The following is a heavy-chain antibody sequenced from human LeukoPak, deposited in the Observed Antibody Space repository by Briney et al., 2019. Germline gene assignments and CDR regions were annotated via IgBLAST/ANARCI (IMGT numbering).Heavy chain of an antibody. D-gene: IGHD2-2*01. V-gene: IGHV3-53*01. CDR2: IYSGGST. J-gene: IGHJ4*02. CDR1: GFTVSSNY. CDR3: ARGVDTMPRFDH. Sequence: GGSLRLSCAASGFTVSSNYMSWVRQAPGKGLEWVSVIYSGGSTYYADSVRGRFTISRDNSKNTLYLQMNSLGAEDTAVYYCARGVDTMPRFDHWGQGTLVTVSS.